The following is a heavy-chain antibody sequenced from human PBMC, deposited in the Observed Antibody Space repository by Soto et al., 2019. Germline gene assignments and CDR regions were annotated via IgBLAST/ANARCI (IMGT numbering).Heavy chain of an antibody. CDR2: IYYSGST. D-gene: IGHD3-10*01. Sequence: SETLSLTCTVSGGSISSGDYYWSWIRQPPGKGLEWIGYIYYSGSTYYNPSLKSRVTISVDTSKNQFSLKLSSVTAADTAVYYCARDGGPGNYYYCGMDVWGQGTTVTVSS. CDR1: GGSISSGDYY. CDR3: ARDGGPGNYYYCGMDV. V-gene: IGHV4-30-4*01. J-gene: IGHJ6*02.